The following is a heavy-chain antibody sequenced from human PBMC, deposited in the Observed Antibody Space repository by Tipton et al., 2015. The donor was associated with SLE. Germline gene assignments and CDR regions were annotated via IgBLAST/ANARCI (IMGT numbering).Heavy chain of an antibody. D-gene: IGHD1-14*01. J-gene: IGHJ5*02. V-gene: IGHV4-61*01. CDR1: GDSISSSSYY. CDR3: ARVRPNRNWFDP. Sequence: LRLSCTVSGDSISSSSYYWSWIRQPPGKGLEWIGYIYYSGSTNYNPSLKSRVTISVDTSKNQFSLKLSSVTAADTAVYYCARVRPNRNWFDPWGQGTLVTVSS. CDR2: IYYSGST.